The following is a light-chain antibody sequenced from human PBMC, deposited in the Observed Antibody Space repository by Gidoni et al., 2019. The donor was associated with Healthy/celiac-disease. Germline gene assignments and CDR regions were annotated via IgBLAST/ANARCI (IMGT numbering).Light chain of an antibody. CDR2: YDD. CDR1: SSNIGNNA. J-gene: IGLJ3*02. V-gene: IGLV1-36*01. Sequence: QSVLTQPPSVSEAPRQRVTISCSGSSSNIGNNAVNWYQQLPGKPPKLLIYYDDLLPPGVSDRFSGSNSGTSASLAISGLQSEDEADYYCAAWDDSLNGWVFGGGTKLTVL. CDR3: AAWDDSLNGWV.